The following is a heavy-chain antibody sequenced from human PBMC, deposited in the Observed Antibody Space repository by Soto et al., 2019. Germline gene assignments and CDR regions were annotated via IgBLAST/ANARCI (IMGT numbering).Heavy chain of an antibody. CDR3: ARDFDSYESSGPDY. J-gene: IGHJ4*02. CDR2: IWYDGSNK. V-gene: IGHV3-33*01. D-gene: IGHD3-22*01. CDR1: GFTFSSYG. Sequence: QVQLVESGGGVVQPGRYLRLSCAASGFTFSSYGMHWVRQAPGKGLEWVAVIWYDGSNKYYADSVKGRFTISRDNSKNTLYLQMNSLRAEDTAVYYCARDFDSYESSGPDYWGQGTLVTVSS.